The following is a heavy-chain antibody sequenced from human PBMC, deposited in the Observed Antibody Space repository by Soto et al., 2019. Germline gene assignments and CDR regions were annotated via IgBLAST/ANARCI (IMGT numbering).Heavy chain of an antibody. J-gene: IGHJ4*02. CDR1: GYTFNIYG. CDR2: IKPHNCNT. V-gene: IGHV1-18*01. CDR3: ARDLDGSGSYYTDY. Sequence: QVQLVQSGAEVKKPGASVKVSCKASGYTFNIYGINWVRQAPGQGLEWMGWIKPHNCNTKYAQNLQGRVIMTTDTSTSTAYMELRSLRSDDTAVYYCARDLDGSGSYYTDYWGQGTLVTVSS. D-gene: IGHD3-10*01.